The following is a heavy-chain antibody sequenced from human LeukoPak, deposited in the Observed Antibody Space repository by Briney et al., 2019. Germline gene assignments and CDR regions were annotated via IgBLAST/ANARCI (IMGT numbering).Heavy chain of an antibody. CDR3: ARGAVVVPAANWFDP. J-gene: IGHJ5*02. CDR2: INPNSGGT. CDR1: GYTFTGYY. Sequence: GASVKVSCKASGYTFTGYYMHWVRQAPGQGLEWMGWINPNSGGTNYAQKFQGRVTMTRDTSISTAYMELSRLRSDDTAVYYCARGAVVVPAANWFDPWGQGTLVTVSS. D-gene: IGHD2-2*01. V-gene: IGHV1-2*02.